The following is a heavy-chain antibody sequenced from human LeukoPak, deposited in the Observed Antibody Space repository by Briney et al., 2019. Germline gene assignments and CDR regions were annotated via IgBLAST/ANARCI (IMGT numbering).Heavy chain of an antibody. J-gene: IGHJ4*02. V-gene: IGHV5-10-1*01. D-gene: IGHD6-13*01. CDR2: IDPSDSYT. Sequence: GESLRISCKGSGYSFTTYWISWVRQMPGKGLEWMGRIDPSDSYTNYSPSFLGHVTISADKSFSTAYLQWTSLKASDTAMYYCARHAKAYGSSCDYWGQGTLVTVPS. CDR3: ARHAKAYGSSCDY. CDR1: GYSFTTYW.